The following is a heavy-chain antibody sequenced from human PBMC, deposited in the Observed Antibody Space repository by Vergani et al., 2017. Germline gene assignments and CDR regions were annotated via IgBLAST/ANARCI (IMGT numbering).Heavy chain of an antibody. Sequence: QVQLVQSGAEVKKPGSSVKVSCKASGGTFSSYAISWVRQAPGQGLEWMGGIIPIFGTANYAQKFQGRVTITADESTSTAYMELSSLRSEDTAVYYCARHAHDYVWXNPEDGDYYYYMDVWGKGTTVTVSS. CDR3: ARHAHDYVWXNPEDGDYYYYMDV. V-gene: IGHV1-69*01. D-gene: IGHD3-16*01. CDR1: GGTFSSYA. CDR2: IIPIFGTA. J-gene: IGHJ6*03.